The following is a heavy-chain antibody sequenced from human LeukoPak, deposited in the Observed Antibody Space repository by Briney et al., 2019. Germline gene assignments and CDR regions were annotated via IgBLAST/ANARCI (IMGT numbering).Heavy chain of an antibody. CDR2: IDPSDSYT. D-gene: IGHD4-17*01. J-gene: IGHJ4*02. Sequence: GESLKISCKGSGYSFTSYWISWVRQMPGKGLEWMGRIDPSDSYTNYSPSFQGHVTITADKSISTVYLQWSSLKASDTAMYYCARHPPYGDYVEYWGQGIVVTVSP. CDR3: ARHPPYGDYVEY. V-gene: IGHV5-10-1*01. CDR1: GYSFTSYW.